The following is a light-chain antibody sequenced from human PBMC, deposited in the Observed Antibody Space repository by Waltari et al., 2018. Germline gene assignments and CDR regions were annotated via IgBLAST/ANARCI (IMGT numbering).Light chain of an antibody. Sequence: DIQMTQSPSSLSAFVGDRVTITCRAIQSITNYLNWYKEKPGKAPKLLIYAASGLQGGVPSRFSGSGSGTDFTLTISSLQAEDFATYYCQQSYSTPYTFGQGTKLEIK. CDR2: AAS. CDR3: QQSYSTPYT. J-gene: IGKJ2*01. V-gene: IGKV1-39*01. CDR1: QSITNY.